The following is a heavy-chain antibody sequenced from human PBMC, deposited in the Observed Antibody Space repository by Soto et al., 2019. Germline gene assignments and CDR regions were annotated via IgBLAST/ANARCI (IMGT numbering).Heavy chain of an antibody. CDR1: GFTFSSYS. D-gene: IGHD4-4*01. V-gene: IGHV3-21*01. Sequence: GGSLRLSCAASGFTFSSYSMNWVRQAPGKGLEWVSSISSSSSYIYYADSVKGRFTISRDNAKNSLYLQMNSLRAEDTAVYYCARDHSDYYYFDYWGQGTLVTVSS. J-gene: IGHJ4*02. CDR3: ARDHSDYYYFDY. CDR2: ISSSSSYI.